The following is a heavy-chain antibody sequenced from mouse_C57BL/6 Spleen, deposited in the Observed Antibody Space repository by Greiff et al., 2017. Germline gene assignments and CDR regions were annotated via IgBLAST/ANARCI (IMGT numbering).Heavy chain of an antibody. V-gene: IGHV1-15*01. Sequence: VQLQESGAELVRPGASVTLSCKASGYTFTDYEMHWVKQTSVHGLEWIGALDTETGGTAYNQTFKGKAILTADKSSSTADMELRSLTSEDSAVYCCTRIEIYGSSDRFSYWGQGTLVTVSA. CDR1: GYTFTDYE. CDR3: TRIEIYGSSDRFSY. J-gene: IGHJ3*01. CDR2: LDTETGGT. D-gene: IGHD1-1*01.